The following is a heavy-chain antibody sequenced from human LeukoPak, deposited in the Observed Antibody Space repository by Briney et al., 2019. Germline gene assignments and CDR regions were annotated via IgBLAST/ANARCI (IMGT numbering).Heavy chain of an antibody. Sequence: ASVKVSCKASGGTFSSYAISWVRQAPGQGLEWMGGIIPIFGTANYAQKFHGRVTITADKSTTTAYMALSSLRSGDTAVYYCARYFFSGSGSYYSPSVYYYGMDVWGKGTTVTVSS. CDR1: GGTFSSYA. D-gene: IGHD3-10*01. V-gene: IGHV1-69*06. CDR2: IIPIFGTA. J-gene: IGHJ6*04. CDR3: ARYFFSGSGSYYSPSVYYYGMDV.